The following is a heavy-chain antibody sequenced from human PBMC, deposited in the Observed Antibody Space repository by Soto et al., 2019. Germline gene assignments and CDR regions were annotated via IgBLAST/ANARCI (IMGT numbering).Heavy chain of an antibody. Sequence: QVQLVQSGAEVKKPGASVKVSCEATGYTFTGNYLHWVRQAPGQGLEWMGWIHPHSGATKYAQKFQGWFTMTRDTSISTAYLDLSSLKSNDTAVYYCVREGVGPTYGWFDPWGQGTLVTVSS. V-gene: IGHV1-2*04. CDR1: GYTFTGNY. CDR2: IHPHSGAT. D-gene: IGHD2-8*01. J-gene: IGHJ5*02. CDR3: VREGVGPTYGWFDP.